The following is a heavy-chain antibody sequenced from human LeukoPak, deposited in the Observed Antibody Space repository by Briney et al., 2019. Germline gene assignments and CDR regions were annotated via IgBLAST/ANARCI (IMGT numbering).Heavy chain of an antibody. CDR3: ARDKSYFGSGNYHYFDS. D-gene: IGHD3-10*01. J-gene: IGHJ4*02. V-gene: IGHV3-30*03. CDR2: ISHDGGNK. CDR1: GFAFSQFP. Sequence: GRSLRLSCVASGFAFSQFPVHWVRQAPGKRLEWVAFISHDGGNKKYGDSVKGRFTISRDNSKNTVYLQMNSLRPEDTALYYCARDKSYFGSGNYHYFDSWGQGALVIVSS.